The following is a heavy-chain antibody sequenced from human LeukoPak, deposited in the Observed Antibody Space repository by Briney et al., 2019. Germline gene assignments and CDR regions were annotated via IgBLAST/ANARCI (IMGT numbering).Heavy chain of an antibody. CDR3: ARDRGKYGMDV. CDR1: GFTFSSYS. V-gene: IGHV3-21*01. D-gene: IGHD5-24*01. CDR2: ISSSSSYI. Sequence: GGSLRLSCAASGFTFSSYSMNWVRQAPGKGLEWVSSISSSSSYIYYADSVEGRFTISRDNAKNSLYLQMNSLRAEDTAVYYCARDRGKYGMDVWGQGTTVTVSS. J-gene: IGHJ6*02.